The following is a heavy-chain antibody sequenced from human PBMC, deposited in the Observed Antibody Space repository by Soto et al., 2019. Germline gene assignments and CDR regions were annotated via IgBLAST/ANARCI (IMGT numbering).Heavy chain of an antibody. V-gene: IGHV3-33*05. Sequence: ESGGGVVQPGTSRRLSCVGSGFTFRSYVIHWVRQAPGKGLEWVALTSYDGSNKDYGDSVKGRFTISRDNSRNTVDLQMDSLRREDTALYYCARWGTTGGLDVWGQGTLVSVSP. CDR3: ARWGTTGGLDV. J-gene: IGHJ1*01. CDR2: TSYDGSNK. D-gene: IGHD3-16*01. CDR1: GFTFRSYV.